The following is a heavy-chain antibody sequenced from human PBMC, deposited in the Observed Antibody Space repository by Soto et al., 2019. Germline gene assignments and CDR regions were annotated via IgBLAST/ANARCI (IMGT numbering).Heavy chain of an antibody. CDR2: ISAYNGNT. CDR1: GYTFTSYG. Sequence: ASVKVSCKASGYTFTSYGISWVRQAPGQGLEWMGWISAYNGNTNYAQKLQGRVTMTTDTSTSXXXXXXXXXXXXDTAVYYCAIQSGNESDYWGQGTLVTVSS. CDR3: AIQSGNESDY. D-gene: IGHD3-10*01. J-gene: IGHJ4*02. V-gene: IGHV1-18*01.